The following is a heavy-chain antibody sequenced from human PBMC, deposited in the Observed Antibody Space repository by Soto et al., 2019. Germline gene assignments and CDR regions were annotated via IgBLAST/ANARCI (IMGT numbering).Heavy chain of an antibody. Sequence: QVQLVESGGGVVQPGRSLRLSCAASGFTFSSYAMHWVRQAPGKGLEWVAVISYDGSNKYYADSVKGRFTISRDNSKNTVHLQMNSRRAETTAVYYCARDPKGLIRITYYYYYYGMDVWGQGTTVTVSS. V-gene: IGHV3-30-3*01. J-gene: IGHJ6*02. CDR1: GFTFSSYA. CDR3: ARDPKGLIRITYYYYYYGMDV. CDR2: ISYDGSNK. D-gene: IGHD3-16*01.